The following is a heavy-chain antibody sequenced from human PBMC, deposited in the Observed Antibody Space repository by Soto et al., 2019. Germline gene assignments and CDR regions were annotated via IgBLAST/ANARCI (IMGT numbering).Heavy chain of an antibody. CDR3: ASPQRGLPTVDY. CDR2: IYYSGST. Sequence: SETLSLTCTVSGGSISSSSYYWGWIRQPPGKGLEWIGSIYYSGSTYYNPSLKSRVTISVDTSKNQFSLKLSSVTAADTAVYYCASPQRGLPTVDYWGQGTLVTVSS. D-gene: IGHD4-17*01. J-gene: IGHJ4*02. CDR1: GGSISSSSYY. V-gene: IGHV4-39*01.